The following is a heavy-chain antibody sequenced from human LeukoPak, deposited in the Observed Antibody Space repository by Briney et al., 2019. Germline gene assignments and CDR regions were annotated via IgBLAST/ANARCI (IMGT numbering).Heavy chain of an antibody. CDR3: ARSQHYYYHMDV. J-gene: IGHJ6*03. CDR2: ISNSDSST. Sequence: GGSLRLSCAASAFTFSNYAMSWVRQAPGKGLEWVSTISNSDSSTYYADSVKGRFTISRDNSENTLYLQMNSLRAGDTAVYYCARSQHYYYHMDVWGKGTTVTISS. CDR1: AFTFSNYA. V-gene: IGHV3-23*01.